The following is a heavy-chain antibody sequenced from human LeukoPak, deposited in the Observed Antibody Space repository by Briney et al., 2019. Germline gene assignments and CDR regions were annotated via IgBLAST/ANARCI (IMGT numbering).Heavy chain of an antibody. CDR3: ARDCIAAADTGYYYYMDV. V-gene: IGHV4-34*01. CDR1: GGSFSGYY. Sequence: SETLSLTCAVYGGSFSGYYWSWIRQPPGKGLEWIGEINHSGSTNYNPSLKSRVTISVDTSKNQFSPKLSSVTAADTAVYYCARDCIAAADTGYYYYMDVWGKGTTVTVSS. CDR2: INHSGST. J-gene: IGHJ6*03. D-gene: IGHD6-13*01.